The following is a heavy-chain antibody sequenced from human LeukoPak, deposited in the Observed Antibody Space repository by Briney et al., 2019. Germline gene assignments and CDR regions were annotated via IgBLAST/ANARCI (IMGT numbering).Heavy chain of an antibody. Sequence: GGSLRLSCAASGFTVSSNYMSWVRQAPGKGLEWVAVISYDGSNKYYADSVKGRFTISRDNSKNTLYLQMNSLRAEDTAVYYCARGRVAVAGTAEYFQHWGQGTLVTVSS. CDR2: ISYDGSNK. CDR1: GFTVSSNY. D-gene: IGHD6-19*01. J-gene: IGHJ1*01. CDR3: ARGRVAVAGTAEYFQH. V-gene: IGHV3-30-3*01.